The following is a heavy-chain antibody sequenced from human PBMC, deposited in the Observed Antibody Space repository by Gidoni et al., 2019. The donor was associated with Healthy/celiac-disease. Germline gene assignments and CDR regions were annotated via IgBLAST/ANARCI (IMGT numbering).Heavy chain of an antibody. CDR1: GFHFSSYE. CDR2: ISSSGSNI. CDR3: AREGRAYYYGMDV. J-gene: IGHJ6*02. V-gene: IGHV3-48*03. Sequence: EVQLVESGVGLVQPGGSLSLSCAASGFHFSSYEMNWVPQAPGKGLEWVSYISSSGSNIYYADSVKGRFTISRDNAKNSLYLQMNSLRAEDTAVYYCAREGRAYYYGMDVWGQGTTVTVSS.